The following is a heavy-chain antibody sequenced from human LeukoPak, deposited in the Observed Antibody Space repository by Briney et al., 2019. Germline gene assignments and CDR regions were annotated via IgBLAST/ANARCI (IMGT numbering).Heavy chain of an antibody. Sequence: PSETLSLTCTVSGGSISSYYWSWIRQPAGKGLEWIGRIYTSGSTNYNPSLKSRVTMSVDRSKNQFSLKLSSVTAADTAVYYCARGAPPYYYDSSGYYPIYFDYWGQGTLVTVSS. V-gene: IGHV4-4*07. CDR1: GGSISSYY. J-gene: IGHJ4*02. CDR3: ARGAPPYYYDSSGYYPIYFDY. CDR2: IYTSGST. D-gene: IGHD3-22*01.